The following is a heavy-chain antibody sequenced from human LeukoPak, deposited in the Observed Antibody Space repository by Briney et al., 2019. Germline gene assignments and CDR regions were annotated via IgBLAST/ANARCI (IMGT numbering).Heavy chain of an antibody. CDR1: GFAFSSQA. CDR3: AKVGFSEMEWLLYSDH. D-gene: IGHD3-3*01. CDR2: ISDSGDST. V-gene: IGHV3-23*01. Sequence: PGGSLRLSCAASGFAFSSQAMGWVRQAPGKGLEWVSVISDSGDSTYYADSVKGRFTISRDNSKNTLYLQMNSLRAEDTAVYYCAKVGFSEMEWLLYSDHWGQGTLVTVSS. J-gene: IGHJ4*02.